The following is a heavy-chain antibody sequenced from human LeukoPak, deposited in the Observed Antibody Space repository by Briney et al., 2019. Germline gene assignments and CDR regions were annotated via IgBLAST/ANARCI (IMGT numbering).Heavy chain of an antibody. J-gene: IGHJ6*02. D-gene: IGHD6-13*01. CDR3: ARDGSSSWLYYYYYGMDV. V-gene: IGHV3-53*05. CDR2: IGIGGLT. CDR1: GFSVSDNY. Sequence: GGSLRLSCSASGFSVSDNYMSWVRQTPGKGLEWVSVIGIGGLTHYADSVKGRFTISRDNSKNTLYLQMNSLRAEDTAVYYCARDGSSSWLYYYYYGMDVWGQGTTVTVSS.